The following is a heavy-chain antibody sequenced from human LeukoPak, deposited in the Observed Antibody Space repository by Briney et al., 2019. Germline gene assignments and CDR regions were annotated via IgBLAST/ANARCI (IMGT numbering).Heavy chain of an antibody. CDR3: AKALNYWYFDL. J-gene: IGHJ2*01. Sequence: GGSLRLSCAASGFTFSSYAMVWVRQTPGKGLEWVSTISGDGGNTFYADSVKGRFTISRDNSKNTLYLQMNSLRAEDTATYYCAKALNYWYFDLWGRGNLVTVSS. V-gene: IGHV3-23*01. CDR1: GFTFSSYA. CDR2: ISGDGGNT.